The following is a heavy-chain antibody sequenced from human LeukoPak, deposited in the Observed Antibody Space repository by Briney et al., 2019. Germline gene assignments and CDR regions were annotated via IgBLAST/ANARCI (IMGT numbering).Heavy chain of an antibody. CDR1: GFTFGSYG. V-gene: IGHV3-33*06. Sequence: GGSLRLSCAASGFTFGSYGMHWVRQAPGKGLEWVAVIWYDGSNKYYADSVKGRFTISRDNSKNTLDLQMNSLRVEDTAVYYCVKNNGWFHLAQWGQGTLVTVSS. J-gene: IGHJ4*02. CDR3: VKNNGWFHLAQ. CDR2: IWYDGSNK. D-gene: IGHD6-19*01.